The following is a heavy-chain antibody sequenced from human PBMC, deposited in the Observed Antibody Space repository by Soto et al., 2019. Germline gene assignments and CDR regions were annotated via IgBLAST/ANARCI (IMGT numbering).Heavy chain of an antibody. V-gene: IGHV3-48*03. Sequence: EVQLVEAGGGLVQPGGSLRLSCAASGFTFSSCEMNWVSQAPGKGQEWVSYISNTGNTIFYADSVRRRFTISRDNAKKSLFLQMSSLRAEHTAVYYCGTGLRGYSYGPEYWGQGTIVTVSS. CDR3: GTGLRGYSYGPEY. CDR2: ISNTGNTI. J-gene: IGHJ4*02. CDR1: GFTFSSCE. D-gene: IGHD2-15*01.